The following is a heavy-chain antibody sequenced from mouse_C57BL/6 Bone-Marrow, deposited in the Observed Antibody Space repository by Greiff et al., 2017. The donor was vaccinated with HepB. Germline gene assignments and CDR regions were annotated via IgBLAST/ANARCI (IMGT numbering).Heavy chain of an antibody. D-gene: IGHD2-5*01. Sequence: EVQGVESGPELVKPGASVKISCKASGYTFTDYYMNWVKQSHGKSLEWIGDINPNNGGTSYNQKFKGKATLTVDKSSSTAYMELRSLTSEDSAVYYCARRGSNFAWFAYWGQGTLVTVSA. J-gene: IGHJ3*01. CDR1: GYTFTDYY. CDR2: INPNNGGT. V-gene: IGHV1-26*01. CDR3: ARRGSNFAWFAY.